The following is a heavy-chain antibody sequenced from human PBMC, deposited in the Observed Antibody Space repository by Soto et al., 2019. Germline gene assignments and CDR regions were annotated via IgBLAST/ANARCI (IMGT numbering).Heavy chain of an antibody. D-gene: IGHD2-15*01. CDR3: AKAVDIVVVVAATDY. CDR1: GFTFSSYA. Sequence: EVQLLESGGGLVQPGGSLRLSCAASGFTFSSYAMSWVRQAPGKGLEWVSAISGSGGSTYYADSVKGRFTISRDNSKNTLYLQMSSLRAEDTAVYYCAKAVDIVVVVAATDYWGQGTLVTVSS. V-gene: IGHV3-23*01. CDR2: ISGSGGST. J-gene: IGHJ4*02.